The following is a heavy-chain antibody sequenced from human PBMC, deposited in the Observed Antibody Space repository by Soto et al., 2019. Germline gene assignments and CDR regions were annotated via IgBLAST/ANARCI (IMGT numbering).Heavy chain of an antibody. CDR2: ISGSGGST. Sequence: LRLSCAASGFTFSSYAMSWVRQAPGKGLEWVSAISGSGGSTYYADSVKGRFTISRDNSKNTLYLQMNSLRAEDTAVYYFAYWNPRRPYYYYGMDVWGQGTTVTVSS. V-gene: IGHV3-23*01. CDR1: GFTFSSYA. J-gene: IGHJ6*02. CDR3: AYWNPRRPYYYYGMDV. D-gene: IGHD1-1*01.